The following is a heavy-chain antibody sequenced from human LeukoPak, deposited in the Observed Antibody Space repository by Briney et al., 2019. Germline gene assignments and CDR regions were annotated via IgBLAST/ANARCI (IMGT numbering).Heavy chain of an antibody. V-gene: IGHV1-18*01. D-gene: IGHD2-15*01. CDR1: GYTFASYG. J-gene: IGHJ4*02. Sequence: ASVKVSCKTSGYTFASYGITWVRQAPGQGLEWMGWISAYNGNTNYAQKFQGRVTMTTDTSTSTAYMELRSLRSDDTAVYYCARAYCSGGSCYSVFDYWGQGTLVTVSS. CDR2: ISAYNGNT. CDR3: ARAYCSGGSCYSVFDY.